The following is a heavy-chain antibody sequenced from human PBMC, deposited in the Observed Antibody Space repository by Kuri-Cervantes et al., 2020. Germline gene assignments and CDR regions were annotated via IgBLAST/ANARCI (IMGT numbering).Heavy chain of an antibody. V-gene: IGHV3-74*01. J-gene: IGHJ4*02. CDR2: INSDGSST. CDR1: GFTFSSYW. D-gene: IGHD6-19*01. Sequence: GESLKISCAASGFTFSSYWMHWVRQAPGKGLVWVSRINSDGSSTSYADSVKGRFTISRDNAKNTLYLQMNSPRAEDTAVYYCAKAGRGLVHHYFDYWGQGTLVTVSS. CDR3: AKAGRGLVHHYFDY.